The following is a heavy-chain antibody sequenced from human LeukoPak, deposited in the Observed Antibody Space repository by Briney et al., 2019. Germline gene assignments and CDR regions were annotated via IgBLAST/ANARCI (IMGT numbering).Heavy chain of an antibody. D-gene: IGHD6-19*01. CDR1: GYTFTSYY. CDR2: INPSGGST. CDR3: ARTYSSGWYLNDAFDI. J-gene: IGHJ3*02. V-gene: IGHV1-46*01. Sequence: ASVKVSCKASGYTFTSYYMHWVRQAPGQGLEWMGIINPSGGSTSYAQKFQGRVTMTRDTSTSTVYMELSRLRSDDTAVYYCARTYSSGWYLNDAFDIWGQGTMVTVSS.